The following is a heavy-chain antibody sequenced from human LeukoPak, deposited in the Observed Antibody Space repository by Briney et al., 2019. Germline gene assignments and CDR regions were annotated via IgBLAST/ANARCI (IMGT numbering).Heavy chain of an antibody. CDR1: GYSFTNYW. D-gene: IGHD6-13*01. V-gene: IGHV5-51*01. CDR2: IYPGDSDT. J-gene: IGHJ4*02. Sequence: GESLKISCQVSGYSFTNYWIGWVRQVPGKGLEWMGIIYPGDSDTRYSPSFQGQVTISADKSISTAYLQWSSLKASDTAMYYCARRIAATGRGYFDYWGQGTLVTVSS. CDR3: ARRIAATGRGYFDY.